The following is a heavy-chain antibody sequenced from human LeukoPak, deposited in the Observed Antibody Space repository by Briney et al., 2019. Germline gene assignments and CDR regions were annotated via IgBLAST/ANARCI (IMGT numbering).Heavy chain of an antibody. J-gene: IGHJ4*02. D-gene: IGHD1-26*01. CDR1: GYTLTELS. Sequence: ASVKVSCKVSGYTLTELSMHWVRQAPGKGLEWMGGFDPEDGETIYAQKFQGRVTMTEDTSTDTAYMELSSLRSEDTAVYYCATVAGVGADFDYWGQGTLVTVSS. CDR2: FDPEDGET. V-gene: IGHV1-24*01. CDR3: ATVAGVGADFDY.